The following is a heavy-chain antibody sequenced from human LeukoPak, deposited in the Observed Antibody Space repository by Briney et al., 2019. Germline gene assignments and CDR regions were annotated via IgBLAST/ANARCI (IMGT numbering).Heavy chain of an antibody. D-gene: IGHD5-24*01. J-gene: IGHJ4*02. CDR1: GFIFSRHA. CDR2: TGLNSVNT. CDR3: AKGDDIGKHPIRAFYFDN. Sequence: PGGSLRLSCTASGFIFSRHAMRWVRQAPGKGLEWVSTTGLNSVNTLCADSVQGRFTISRDNSRNTLDLQIYNLRVDDTAVYCCAKGDDIGKHPIRAFYFDNWGQGTLVTVSS. V-gene: IGHV3-23*01.